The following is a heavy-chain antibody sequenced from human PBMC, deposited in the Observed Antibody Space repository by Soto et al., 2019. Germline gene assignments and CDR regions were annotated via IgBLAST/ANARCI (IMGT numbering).Heavy chain of an antibody. CDR2: TYYRSRWFN. V-gene: IGHV6-1*01. CDR3: ARLRDDSWFDF. CDR1: GDSVSSNSAT. J-gene: IGHJ5*01. Sequence: SQTLSLTCAISGDSVSSNSATWDLIRHSPSRGLEWLGRTYYRSRWFNDYAGSVKGRITINPDTSNNQFSLQLTSLSPDDTAVYYCARLRDDSWFDFWSQGTRVTVSS.